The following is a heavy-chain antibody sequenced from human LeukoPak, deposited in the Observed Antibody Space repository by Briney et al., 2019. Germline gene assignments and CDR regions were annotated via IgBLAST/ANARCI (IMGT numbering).Heavy chain of an antibody. CDR3: AKAQYSSGWYLGGYWYFDL. CDR1: GFTFSSYG. J-gene: IGHJ2*01. CDR2: ISYDGSNK. D-gene: IGHD6-19*01. V-gene: IGHV3-30*18. Sequence: GRSLRLSCAASGFTFSSYGMHWVRQAPGKGLEWVAVISYDGSNKYYADSVKGRFTISRDNSKNTLYLQMNSLRAEDTAVYYCAKAQYSSGWYLGGYWYFDLWGRGTLVTVSS.